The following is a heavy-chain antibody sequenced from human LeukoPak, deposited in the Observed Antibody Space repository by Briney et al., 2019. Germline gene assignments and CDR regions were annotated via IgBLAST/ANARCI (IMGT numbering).Heavy chain of an antibody. CDR3: ARGLEYSSPYY. V-gene: IGHV4-34*01. D-gene: IGHD6-6*01. CDR2: INHSGST. CDR1: GGSFSGYY. Sequence: KPSETLSLTCAVYGGSFSGYYWSWIRQPPGKGLEWIGEINHSGSTNYNPSLKSRVTISVDTSKNQFSLKLSSVTAADTAVYYCARGLEYSSPYYWGQGTLVTASS. J-gene: IGHJ4*02.